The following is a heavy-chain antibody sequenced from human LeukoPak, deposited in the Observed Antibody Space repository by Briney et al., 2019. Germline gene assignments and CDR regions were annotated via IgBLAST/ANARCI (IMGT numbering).Heavy chain of an antibody. D-gene: IGHD4-23*01. Sequence: SETLSLTCTVSGDSISSGGYFWSWIRQHPRRGLEWIGYIYYSGSTYYNPSLQSRITISVDTSKNQFSLKLSSVTAADTAVYYCAAREDYGGNPTNYYFDYWGQGTLVTVSS. CDR1: GDSISSGGYF. CDR2: IYYSGST. J-gene: IGHJ4*02. CDR3: AAREDYGGNPTNYYFDY. V-gene: IGHV4-31*03.